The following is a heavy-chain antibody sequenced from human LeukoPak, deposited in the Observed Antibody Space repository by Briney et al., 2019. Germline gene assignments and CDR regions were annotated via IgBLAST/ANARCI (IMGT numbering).Heavy chain of an antibody. CDR2: INPSGGST. J-gene: IGHJ4*02. D-gene: IGHD3-9*01. V-gene: IGHV1-46*01. CDR1: GGTFSSYY. Sequence: ASVKVSCKASGGTFSSYYMHWVRQAPGQGLEWMGIINPSGGSTSYAQKFQGRVTMTRDTSTSTVYMELSSLRSEDTAVYYCAREGDVLTGYYSKPYYFDYWGQGTLVTVSS. CDR3: AREGDVLTGYYSKPYYFDY.